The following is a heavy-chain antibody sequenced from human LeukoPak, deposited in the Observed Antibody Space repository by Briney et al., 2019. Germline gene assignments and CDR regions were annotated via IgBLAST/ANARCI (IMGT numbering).Heavy chain of an antibody. CDR2: IRTKPKSYAT. CDR3: TRGGYGGNYYGIDY. D-gene: IGHD1-26*01. J-gene: IGHJ4*02. V-gene: IGHV3-73*01. CDR1: GFTFSEST. Sequence: GGSLRLSCAASGFTFSESTMHWVRQGSGKGLEWVGRIRTKPKSYATEYAASVKGRFTISRDDSKNAAYLQMNSLKTEDTAVHYCTRGGYGGNYYGIDYWGQGTLVTVSS.